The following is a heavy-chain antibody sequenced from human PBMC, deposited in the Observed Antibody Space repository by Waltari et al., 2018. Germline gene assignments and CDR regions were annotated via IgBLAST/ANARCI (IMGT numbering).Heavy chain of an antibody. J-gene: IGHJ3*01. CDR3: ARRLVVAGTLDVFDL. CDR1: EFTVNSNY. D-gene: IGHD2-15*01. V-gene: IGHV3-53*03. CDR2: VYVTGNT. Sequence: EVQLVESGGDLVQPGGSLRLSCAASEFTVNSNYINWVRQSPGKGLEWVSVVYVTGNTDYADSVKGRFTTSRDNSKNTVYLQMDSLRVEDTVMYYCARRLVVAGTLDVFDLWGQGTRVIVSS.